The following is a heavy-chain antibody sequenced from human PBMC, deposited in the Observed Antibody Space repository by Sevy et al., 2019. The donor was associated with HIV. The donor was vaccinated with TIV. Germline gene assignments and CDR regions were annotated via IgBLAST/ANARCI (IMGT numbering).Heavy chain of an antibody. D-gene: IGHD3-10*01. CDR2: ISYDGSNK. J-gene: IGHJ4*02. CDR3: ARDPIRGRRVYYFDY. CDR1: GFTFSSYA. Sequence: GESLKISCAASGFTFSSYAMHWVRQAPGKGLEWVAVISYDGSNKYHADSVKGRFTISRDNSKNTLYLQMNSLRAEDTAVYYCARDPIRGRRVYYFDYWGQGTLVTVSS. V-gene: IGHV3-30-3*01.